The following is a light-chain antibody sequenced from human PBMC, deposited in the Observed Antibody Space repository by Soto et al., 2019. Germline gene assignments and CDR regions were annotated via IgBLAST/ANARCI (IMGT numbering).Light chain of an antibody. CDR3: QQTYSAPPL. J-gene: IGKJ1*01. CDR1: QSLVYSDGNTY. V-gene: IGKV2-30*01. Sequence: DVVMTQSPLSLPVTLGQPASISCRSSQSLVYSDGNTYLNWFQQRPGQSPGRLIYQVSKRDSGVPDRFSGSGSGTDFTLSINSLQREHFAPYYCQQTYSAPPLFGQGTK. CDR2: QVS.